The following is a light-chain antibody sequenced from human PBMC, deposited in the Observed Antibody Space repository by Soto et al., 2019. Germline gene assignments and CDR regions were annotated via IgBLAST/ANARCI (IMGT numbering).Light chain of an antibody. Sequence: QSALTQPPSASGSPGQSVTISCTGTSSDIGAYNYVSWYQQYPGKAPKLIIYDVTERPSGVPDRFSGSKSGNTASLTVSGLRADDEAVYYCQSYDRSLSSPIFGGGTKVTVL. CDR2: DVT. J-gene: IGLJ2*01. CDR1: SSDIGAYNY. V-gene: IGLV2-8*01. CDR3: QSYDRSLSSPI.